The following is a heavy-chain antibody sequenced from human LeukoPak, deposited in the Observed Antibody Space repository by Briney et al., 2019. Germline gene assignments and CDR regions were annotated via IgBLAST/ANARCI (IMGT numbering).Heavy chain of an antibody. Sequence: GGSLRLSCAASGFTFSSYSMNWVRQAPGRGLEWVSSISSSSSYIYYADSVKGRFTISRDNAKNSLYLQMNSLRAEDTAVHYCARDINYDFWSGYISTLDNDYWGQGTLVTVSS. CDR1: GFTFSSYS. CDR3: ARDINYDFWSGYISTLDNDY. J-gene: IGHJ4*02. D-gene: IGHD3-3*01. V-gene: IGHV3-21*01. CDR2: ISSSSSYI.